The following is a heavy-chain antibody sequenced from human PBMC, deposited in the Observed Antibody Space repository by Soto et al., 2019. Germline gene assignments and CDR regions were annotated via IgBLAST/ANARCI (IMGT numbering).Heavy chain of an antibody. J-gene: IGHJ6*02. CDR3: ARDWRGSGYSYYYYGMDV. V-gene: IGHV4-31*03. CDR1: GGSISSGGYY. D-gene: IGHD5-18*01. CDR2: IYYSGST. Sequence: SETLSLTCTVSGGSISSGGYYWSWIRQHPGKGLEWIGYIYYSGSTYYNPSLKSRVTISVDTSKNQFSLKLSSVTAADTAVYYCARDWRGSGYSYYYYGMDVWGQGTTVTVSS.